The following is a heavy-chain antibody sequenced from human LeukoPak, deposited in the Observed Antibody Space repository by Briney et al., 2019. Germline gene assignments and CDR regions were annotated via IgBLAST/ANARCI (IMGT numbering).Heavy chain of an antibody. CDR2: IFVSGGT. V-gene: IGHV4-4*07. J-gene: IGHJ6*02. Sequence: PSESLSHTCTVSGGSIGSYYWTWIRQPAGKGLEWIGRIFVSGGTNYNHSLKGRVTMSVDTSKKQFSLRLTSMSAADTAVYFCARAIFGDSYHGIDVWGQGTTVTVSS. D-gene: IGHD3-10*01. CDR3: ARAIFGDSYHGIDV. CDR1: GGSIGSYY.